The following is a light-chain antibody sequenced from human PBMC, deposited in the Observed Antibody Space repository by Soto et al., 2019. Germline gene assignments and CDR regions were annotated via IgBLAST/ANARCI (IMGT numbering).Light chain of an antibody. CDR1: SSDVGGYDY. CDR3: SSYTTNNTLVV. Sequence: QSVLTQPASVSGSPGQSITISCTGTSSDVGGYDYVSWYQHHPGKAPKLMIYDVNSRPSGVSNRFSGSKSGNTASLTISGLQAEDEADYYCSSYTTNNTLVVFGGGTKLTVL. CDR2: DVN. J-gene: IGLJ2*01. V-gene: IGLV2-14*03.